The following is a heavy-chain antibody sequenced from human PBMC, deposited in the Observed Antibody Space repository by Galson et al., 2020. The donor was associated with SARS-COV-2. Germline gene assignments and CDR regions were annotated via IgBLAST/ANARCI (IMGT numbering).Heavy chain of an antibody. CDR3: ARGGMDGGSSWYVPYYYYYMDV. V-gene: IGHV3-13*01. CDR2: IGTAGDT. D-gene: IGHD6-13*01. Sequence: GESLKISCAASGFTFSSYDMHWVRQATGKGLEWVSAIGTAGDTYYPGSVKGRFTISRENAKNSLYLQMNSLRAGDTAVYYCARGGMDGGSSWYVPYYYYYMDVWGKGTTVTVSS. CDR1: GFTFSSYD. J-gene: IGHJ6*03.